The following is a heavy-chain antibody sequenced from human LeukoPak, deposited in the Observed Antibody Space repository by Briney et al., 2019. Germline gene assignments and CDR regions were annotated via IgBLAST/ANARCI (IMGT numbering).Heavy chain of an antibody. CDR3: ALDSSGYFHAFDI. V-gene: IGHV3-30*03. D-gene: IGHD3-22*01. CDR2: ISYDGSNK. J-gene: IGHJ3*02. CDR1: GLTFSSYG. Sequence: GGSLRVSCAASGLTFSSYGMHWVRQAPGKGLEWVAVISYDGSNKYYADSVKGRFTISRDNSKNTLYLQMNSLRAEDTAVYYCALDSSGYFHAFDIWGQGTMVTVSS.